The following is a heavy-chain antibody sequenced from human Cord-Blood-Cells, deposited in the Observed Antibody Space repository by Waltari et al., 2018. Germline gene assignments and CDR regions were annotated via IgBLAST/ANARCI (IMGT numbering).Heavy chain of an antibody. CDR2: IYYSGST. Sequence: QVQLQESGPGLVKPSQTLSLTCTVSGGSISSGGYYWSWIRQHPGKGLEWIGYIYYSGSTYYNPALKCRVTISVDTSKIQFSLKLSSVTAADTAVYYCARAPDYGDYLGSAIDYWGQGTLVTVSS. J-gene: IGHJ4*02. D-gene: IGHD4-17*01. CDR3: ARAPDYGDYLGSAIDY. V-gene: IGHV4-31*03. CDR1: GGSISSGGYY.